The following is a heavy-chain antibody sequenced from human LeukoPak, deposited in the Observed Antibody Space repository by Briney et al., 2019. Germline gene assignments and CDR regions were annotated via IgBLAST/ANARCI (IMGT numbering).Heavy chain of an antibody. J-gene: IGHJ4*02. CDR3: AKVYYDFWSGYYLFDY. V-gene: IGHV3-23*01. CDR1: GFTFSSYA. Sequence: GGSLRLSCAASGFTFSSYAMSWVRQAPGKGLEWVSAISGSGGSTYYADSVKGRFTISRDNSKNTLYLQMNSLRAEDTAVYYCAKVYYDFWSGYYLFDYWGQGTLVTVSS. CDR2: ISGSGGST. D-gene: IGHD3-3*01.